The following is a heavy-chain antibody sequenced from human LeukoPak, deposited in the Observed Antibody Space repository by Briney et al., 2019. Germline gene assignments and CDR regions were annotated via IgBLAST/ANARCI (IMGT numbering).Heavy chain of an antibody. CDR2: ISRDSDIR. CDR1: GFIFGRDS. Sequence: GGSLTLSCAASGFIFGRDSMNWVRQAPGRGLEWISYISRDSDIRYYADSVRGRFTISRDNTKNTLHLQMNSLRDEDTAVYYCAKDRSRAFDYWGQGTPVTVSS. CDR3: AKDRSRAFDY. D-gene: IGHD4/OR15-4a*01. J-gene: IGHJ4*02. V-gene: IGHV3-23*01.